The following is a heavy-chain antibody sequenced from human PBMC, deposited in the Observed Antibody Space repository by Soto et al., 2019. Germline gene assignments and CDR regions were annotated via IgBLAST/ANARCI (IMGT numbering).Heavy chain of an antibody. CDR2: ISGYSGNT. CDR1: GYTFSNYG. J-gene: IGHJ3*02. D-gene: IGHD2-2*01. V-gene: IGHV1-18*01. Sequence: QDQLVQSGAEVKKPGASVKVSCKASGYTFSNYGISWVRQAPGQGLEWMGWISGYSGNTNYAQKFQGRVTLTTDTATRTAYLDLRSLRSDDTAVYYCARDWPGFCTSTNCRLGAFDIWGQGTMVTVSS. CDR3: ARDWPGFCTSTNCRLGAFDI.